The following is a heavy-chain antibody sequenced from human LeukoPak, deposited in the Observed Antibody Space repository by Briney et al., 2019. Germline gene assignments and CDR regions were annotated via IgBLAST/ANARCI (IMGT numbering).Heavy chain of an antibody. CDR3: ARVTVGATTTNAFDI. J-gene: IGHJ3*02. Sequence: SETLSLTCTVSNYSIISDYYWGWIRQAPGKGLEWIGTIYHSGSTSYNPSLNSRVTISVDTSKNQFSLKLSSVTAADTAVYYCARVTVGATTTNAFDIWGQGTMVTVSS. CDR2: IYHSGST. D-gene: IGHD1-26*01. CDR1: NYSIISDYY. V-gene: IGHV4-38-2*02.